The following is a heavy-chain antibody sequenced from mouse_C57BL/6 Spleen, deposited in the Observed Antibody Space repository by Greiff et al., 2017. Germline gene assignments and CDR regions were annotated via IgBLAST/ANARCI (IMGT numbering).Heavy chain of an antibody. CDR2: ISSGSSTN. J-gene: IGHJ1*03. Sequence: DVHLVESGGGLVKPGGSLKLSCAASGFTFSDYGMHWVRQAPEKGLEWVAYISSGSSTNYYADTVKGRINISRDNAKNTLFMQMTSLRSEDTAMYYSARDGGYPWYFDVWGTGATVTVSS. D-gene: IGHD2-3*01. CDR1: GFTFSDYG. CDR3: ARDGGYPWYFDV. V-gene: IGHV5-17*01.